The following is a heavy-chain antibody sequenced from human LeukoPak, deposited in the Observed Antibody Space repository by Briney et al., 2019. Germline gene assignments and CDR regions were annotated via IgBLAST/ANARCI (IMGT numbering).Heavy chain of an antibody. V-gene: IGHV3-30*04. CDR1: GLTFSSYA. Sequence: GGSLRLSCAASGLTFSSYAMHWVRQAPGKGLEWVAVISYDGSNKYYADSVKGRFTISRDNSKNTLYLQMNSLRAEDTAVYYCARVAIDYYGSGSDDYYYYYMDVWGKGTTVTVSS. J-gene: IGHJ6*03. D-gene: IGHD3-10*01. CDR2: ISYDGSNK. CDR3: ARVAIDYYGSGSDDYYYYYMDV.